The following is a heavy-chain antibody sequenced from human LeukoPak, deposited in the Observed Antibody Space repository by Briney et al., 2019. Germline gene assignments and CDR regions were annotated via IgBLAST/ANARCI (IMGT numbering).Heavy chain of an antibody. Sequence: ASVKVSFKASGYTFTCYYMHWVRQAPGQGREWMGWINPNSGGTNYAQKFQGRVTMTRDTSISTAYMELSRLRSDDTAVYYCARDNGAYDSTWFDPWGQGTLVTVSS. CDR2: INPNSGGT. V-gene: IGHV1-2*02. D-gene: IGHD3-22*01. CDR1: GYTFTCYY. CDR3: ARDNGAYDSTWFDP. J-gene: IGHJ5*02.